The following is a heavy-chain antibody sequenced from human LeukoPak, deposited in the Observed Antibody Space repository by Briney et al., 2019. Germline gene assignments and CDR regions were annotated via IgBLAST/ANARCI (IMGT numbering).Heavy chain of an antibody. CDR1: GYTYTSYG. J-gene: IGHJ4*02. CDR2: ISAYSGNT. CDR3: ARVRVNRRDPPDY. Sequence: GASVKVSCKASGYTYTSYGISWVRQAPGQGLEWMGWISAYSGNTNCAQKLQRRVTMTTDTSTTTAYMELRSLRSDATAVYYCARVRVNRRDPPDYWGQGTLVTVSS. V-gene: IGHV1-18*04. D-gene: IGHD1-14*01.